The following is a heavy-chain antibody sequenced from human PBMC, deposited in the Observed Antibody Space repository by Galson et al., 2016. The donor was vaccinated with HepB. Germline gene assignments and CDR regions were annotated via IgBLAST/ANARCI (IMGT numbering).Heavy chain of an antibody. CDR1: GFTFRSYG. CDR2: IWYDGSNK. D-gene: IGHD6-13*01. CDR3: AKAMAAARTNWFDP. V-gene: IGHV3-33*06. J-gene: IGHJ5*02. Sequence: SLRLSCAASGFTFRSYGMHWVRQAPGKGLEWVAVIWYDGSNKYYGDSVKGRFTISRDNSKNTLYLQMNSLRPEDTAIYYCAKAMAAARTNWFDPWGQGVLVTVSS.